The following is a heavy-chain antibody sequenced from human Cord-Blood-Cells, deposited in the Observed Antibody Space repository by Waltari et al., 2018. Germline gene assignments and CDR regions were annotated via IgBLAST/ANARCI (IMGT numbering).Heavy chain of an antibody. CDR3: ARDGGSVDY. CDR2: IKQDGSEK. J-gene: IGHJ4*02. Sequence: EVQLVESGGGLVQPGGSLRRSWAASGFPSRLSWVGWVRQAPGKGLEWVANIKQDGSEKYYVDSVKGRFTISRDNAKNSLYLQMNSLRAEDTAVYYCARDGGSVDYWGQGTLVTVSS. V-gene: IGHV3-7*01. D-gene: IGHD3-16*01. CDR1: GFPSRLSW.